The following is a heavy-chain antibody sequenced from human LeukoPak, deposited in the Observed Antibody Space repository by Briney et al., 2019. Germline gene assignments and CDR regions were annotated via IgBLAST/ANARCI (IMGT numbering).Heavy chain of an antibody. CDR3: ARPTIVGATAWFDP. J-gene: IGHJ5*02. V-gene: IGHV4-61*02. Sequence: PSETLSLTCTVSGGSISSGSYYWSWIRQPAGKGLEWIGRIYTSGSTNYNPSLKSRVTISVDTSKNQFSLKLSSVTAADTAVYYCARPTIVGATAWFDPWGQGTLVTVSS. D-gene: IGHD1-26*01. CDR1: GGSISSGSYY. CDR2: IYTSGST.